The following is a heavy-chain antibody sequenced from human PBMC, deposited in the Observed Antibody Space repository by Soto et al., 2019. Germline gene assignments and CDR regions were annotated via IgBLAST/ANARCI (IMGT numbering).Heavy chain of an antibody. V-gene: IGHV3-23*01. CDR3: AKGLRSFSPSPLFDY. Sequence: EVQLLESGGGLIQPGGSLTLSSAASGFTFSSYAMSCVRQAPGKGLARVSAISGSGGSKYYPGSVKGRFTITRDKSKNSLYLQMSSLRAEDTAIYYCAKGLRSFSPSPLFDYWGQGTLGPAST. CDR2: ISGSGGSK. J-gene: IGHJ4*02. D-gene: IGHD3-10*01. CDR1: GFTFSSYA.